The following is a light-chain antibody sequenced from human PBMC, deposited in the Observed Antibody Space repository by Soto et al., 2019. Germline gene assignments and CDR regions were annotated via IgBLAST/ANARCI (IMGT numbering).Light chain of an antibody. CDR3: LQHISYPWT. Sequence: DIQMTQSPSAMSASVGDRVTITCRASQDISDYLAWFQHKPGKAPKRLIYAASRLHSGVPSRFSGSGSGTEFTLTISSLQPEDLATYYCLQHISYPWTFGQGTKVDIK. CDR1: QDISDY. V-gene: IGKV1-17*03. CDR2: AAS. J-gene: IGKJ1*01.